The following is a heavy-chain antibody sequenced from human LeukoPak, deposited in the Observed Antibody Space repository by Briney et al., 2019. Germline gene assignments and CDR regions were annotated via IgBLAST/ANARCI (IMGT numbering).Heavy chain of an antibody. CDR1: GFTFSSYG. CDR3: ARDPTASGWSGYLDY. V-gene: IGHV3-30*03. D-gene: IGHD6-19*01. Sequence: GGSLRLSCAASGFTFSSYGMHWVRQAPGKGLEWVAVISYDGSNKYYADSVKGRFTISRDNSKNTLYLQMNRLRTEDTAVYYCARDPTASGWSGYLDYWGQGTLVTVSS. J-gene: IGHJ4*02. CDR2: ISYDGSNK.